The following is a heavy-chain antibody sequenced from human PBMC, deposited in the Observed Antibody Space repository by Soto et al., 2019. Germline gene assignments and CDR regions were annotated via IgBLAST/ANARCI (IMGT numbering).Heavy chain of an antibody. V-gene: IGHV4-4*07. CDR1: GGSISSYY. Sequence: QVQLQESGPGLVKPSETLSLTRTVSGGSISSYYWSWIRQPAGKGLEWIGRIYTSGSTNYNPSLKSRVTMSVDTSKNQFSLKLSSVTAADTAVYYCAGRARYCSSTSCHGAENYWGQGTLVTVSS. CDR2: IYTSGST. D-gene: IGHD2-2*01. CDR3: AGRARYCSSTSCHGAENY. J-gene: IGHJ4*02.